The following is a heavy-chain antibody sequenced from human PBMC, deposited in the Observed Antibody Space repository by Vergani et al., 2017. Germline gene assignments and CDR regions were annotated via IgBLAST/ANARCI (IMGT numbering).Heavy chain of an antibody. Sequence: EVQLLESGGGLVQPGGSLRLSCAASGFTFSSYAMSWVRQAPGKGLEWVSAISGRGGSTYYADSVKGRFTISRDNSKNTLYLQMNSLRAEDTAVYYCAKDRSPGARRITMIVVVISGAFDIWGQGTMVTVSS. CDR3: AKDRSPGARRITMIVVVISGAFDI. D-gene: IGHD3-22*01. V-gene: IGHV3-23*01. CDR1: GFTFSSYA. CDR2: ISGRGGST. J-gene: IGHJ3*02.